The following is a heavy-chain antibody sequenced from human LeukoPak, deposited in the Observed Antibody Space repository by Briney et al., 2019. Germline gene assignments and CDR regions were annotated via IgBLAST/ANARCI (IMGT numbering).Heavy chain of an antibody. CDR3: AKTMGAVAGRGYFDY. V-gene: IGHV3-23*01. Sequence: GGSLRLSCAASGFSFSSVYMSWVRQAPGKGLEWVSAISGSGGSTYYADSVKGRFTISRDNSKNTLYLQMNSLRAEDTAVYYCAKTMGAVAGRGYFDYWGQGTLVTVSS. CDR1: GFSFSSVY. D-gene: IGHD6-19*01. CDR2: ISGSGGST. J-gene: IGHJ4*02.